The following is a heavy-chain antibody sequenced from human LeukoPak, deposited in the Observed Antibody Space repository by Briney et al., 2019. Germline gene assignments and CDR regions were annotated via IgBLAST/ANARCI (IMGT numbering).Heavy chain of an antibody. CDR1: GFTFSSYG. CDR2: ISSSSSTI. V-gene: IGHV3-48*01. D-gene: IGHD3-22*01. Sequence: GRSLRLSCAASGFTFSSYGMHWVRQAPGKGLEWVSYISSSSSTIYYADSVKGRFTISRDNAKNSLYLQMNSLRAEDTAVYYCARDLTHYYDSSGPKDAFDIWGQGTMVTVSS. CDR3: ARDLTHYYDSSGPKDAFDI. J-gene: IGHJ3*02.